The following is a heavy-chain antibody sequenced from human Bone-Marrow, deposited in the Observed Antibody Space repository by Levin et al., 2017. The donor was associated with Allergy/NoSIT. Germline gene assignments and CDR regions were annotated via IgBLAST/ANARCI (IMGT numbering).Heavy chain of an antibody. CDR3: ARELGVSARQSDAFDI. D-gene: IGHD6-6*01. J-gene: IGHJ3*02. CDR1: GFTFGSHW. Sequence: PGGSLRLSCSASGFTFGSHWMHWVRQAPGEGLVWVSRMHGSDGRTSYADSMKGRFTISRDNAENALYLEMNSLRAEDTAVYYCARELGVSARQSDAFDIWGRGTMVIVSS. V-gene: IGHV3-74*01. CDR2: MHGSDGRT.